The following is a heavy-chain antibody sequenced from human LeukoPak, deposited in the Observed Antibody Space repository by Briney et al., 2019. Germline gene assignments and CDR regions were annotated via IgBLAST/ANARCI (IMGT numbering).Heavy chain of an antibody. J-gene: IGHJ1*01. Sequence: ASVKVSCKVSGYTLTELSMHWVRQAPGKGLEWMGGFDPEDGETIYAQKFQGRVTMTEDTSTDTAYMELSSLRSEDTAVYYCGRWRESSSWPPGYLQHWGQGTLVTVSS. D-gene: IGHD6-13*01. CDR1: GYTLTELS. V-gene: IGHV1-24*01. CDR2: FDPEDGET. CDR3: GRWRESSSWPPGYLQH.